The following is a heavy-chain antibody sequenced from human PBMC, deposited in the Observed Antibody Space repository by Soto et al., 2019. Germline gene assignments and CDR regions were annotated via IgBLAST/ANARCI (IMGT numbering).Heavy chain of an antibody. J-gene: IGHJ6*02. V-gene: IGHV3-30*03. CDR3: ASDGPNYYGSGSGVMDV. Sequence: GGSLRLSCAASGFTFSRYGMHWVRQAPGKGLEWVAVISYDGSNKYYADSVKGRFTISRDNSKNTLYLQMNSLRAEDTAVYYCASDGPNYYGSGSGVMDVWGQGTTVTVSS. CDR2: ISYDGSNK. CDR1: GFTFSRYG. D-gene: IGHD3-10*01.